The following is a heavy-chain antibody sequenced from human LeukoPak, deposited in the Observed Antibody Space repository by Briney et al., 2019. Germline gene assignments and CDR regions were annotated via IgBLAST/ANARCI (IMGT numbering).Heavy chain of an antibody. CDR3: ARDPYLTGKFDY. J-gene: IGHJ4*02. CDR1: GGSISSYY. V-gene: IGHV4-59*01. Sequence: SETLSLTCTVSGGSISSYYWSWIRQPPGKGLEWIGYIYYSGSNNYNPCLQSRVTISLDTSNNQFPLKVSSVTAADTAVYYCARDPYLTGKFDYWGRGTLVTVSS. D-gene: IGHD1-1*01. CDR2: IYYSGSN.